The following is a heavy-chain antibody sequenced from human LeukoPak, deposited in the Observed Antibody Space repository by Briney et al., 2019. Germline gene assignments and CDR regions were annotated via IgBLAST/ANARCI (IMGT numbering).Heavy chain of an antibody. J-gene: IGHJ6*03. CDR3: TSPAAITIFNYYYMDV. V-gene: IGHV3-73*01. D-gene: IGHD3-3*01. CDR2: IRSKANSYAT. CDR1: GFTFSSYS. Sequence: PGGSLRLSCAASGFTFSSYSMNWVRQAPGKGLEWVGRIRSKANSYATAYAASVKGRFTISRDDSKNTAYLQMNSLKTEDTAVYYCTSPAAITIFNYYYMDVWGKGTTVTVS.